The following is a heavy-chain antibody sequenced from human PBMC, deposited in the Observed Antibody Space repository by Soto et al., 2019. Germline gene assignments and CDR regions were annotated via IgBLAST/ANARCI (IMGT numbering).Heavy chain of an antibody. CDR2: IYHSGTT. Sequence: SETLSLTCAVSGGSISNTSYFWGWIRQPPGKGLEWIGSIYHSGTTFYNPSLKSRVTISVDTSNNQFSLRLSSVTAADTAVYYCARDWETYCGSTSCYTVSPWGQGTLVTVSS. D-gene: IGHD2-2*02. V-gene: IGHV4-39*07. J-gene: IGHJ5*02. CDR1: GGSISNTSYF. CDR3: ARDWETYCGSTSCYTVSP.